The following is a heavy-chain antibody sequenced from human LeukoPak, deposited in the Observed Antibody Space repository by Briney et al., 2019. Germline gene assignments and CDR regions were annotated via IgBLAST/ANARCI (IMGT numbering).Heavy chain of an antibody. Sequence: ASVKVSCKVSGYTLTELSMHWVRQAPGKGFEWMGGFDPEDGETIYAQKFQGRVTMTEDTSTDTAYMELSSLRSEDTAVYYCATAQEMATILYYWGQGTLVTVSS. J-gene: IGHJ4*02. CDR3: ATAQEMATILYY. D-gene: IGHD5-24*01. CDR2: FDPEDGET. CDR1: GYTLTELS. V-gene: IGHV1-24*01.